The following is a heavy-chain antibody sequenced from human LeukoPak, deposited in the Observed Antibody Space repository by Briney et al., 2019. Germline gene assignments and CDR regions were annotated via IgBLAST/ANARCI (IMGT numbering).Heavy chain of an antibody. D-gene: IGHD3-9*01. CDR1: GGSISSSSYY. J-gene: IGHJ6*03. CDR2: IYYSGST. Sequence: SETLSLTCTVSGGSISSSSYYWGWIRQPPGTGLEWIGSIYYSGSTYYNPSLKSRVTISVDTSKNQFSLKLSSVTAADTAVYYCARDLYYDILTGYRLGVYYYYMDVWGKGTTVTISS. CDR3: ARDLYYDILTGYRLGVYYYYMDV. V-gene: IGHV4-39*07.